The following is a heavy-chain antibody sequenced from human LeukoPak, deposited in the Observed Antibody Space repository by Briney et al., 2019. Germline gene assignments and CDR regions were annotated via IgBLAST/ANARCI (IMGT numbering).Heavy chain of an antibody. D-gene: IGHD3-16*01. Sequence: GRSLRLSCAASGFTFSSYAMHWVRQAPGKGLEWVAVISYDGSNKYYADSVKGRFTISRDNSKNTLYLQMNSLRAEDTAVYYCAREAWGGIDYWGQGTLVTVSS. J-gene: IGHJ4*02. V-gene: IGHV3-30*04. CDR3: AREAWGGIDY. CDR1: GFTFSSYA. CDR2: ISYDGSNK.